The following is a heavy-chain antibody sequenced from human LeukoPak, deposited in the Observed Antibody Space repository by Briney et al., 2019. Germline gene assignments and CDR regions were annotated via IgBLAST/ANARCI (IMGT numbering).Heavy chain of an antibody. CDR1: GFTFISYW. V-gene: IGHV3-7*01. Sequence: VQPGGSLRLSCAASGFTFISYWMSWVRQAPGKGLEWVANIKQDGSERYYVDSVKGRFTIPRDNAKNSLYLQMNSLRAEDTGVYYCAGSGWQVYFDYWGQGTLVTVSS. J-gene: IGHJ4*02. CDR3: AGSGWQVYFDY. D-gene: IGHD6-19*01. CDR2: IKQDGSER.